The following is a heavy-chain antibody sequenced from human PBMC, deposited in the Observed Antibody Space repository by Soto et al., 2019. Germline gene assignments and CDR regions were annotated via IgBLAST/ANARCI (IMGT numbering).Heavy chain of an antibody. Sequence: QITLKESGPTLVKPTQTLTLTCTFSGFSLSTSGVGVDWIRQPPGKALEWLALIYWDDDKRYSPSLRSRLTISKDTSKNQVVLTMTNMDPVDTATYYCIQSRCSVDCLQSYASHYYYGMDVWGQGTTVTVSS. CDR3: IQSRCSVDCLQSYASHYYYGMDV. CDR1: GFSLSTSGVG. CDR2: IYWDDDK. V-gene: IGHV2-5*02. J-gene: IGHJ6*02. D-gene: IGHD2-15*01.